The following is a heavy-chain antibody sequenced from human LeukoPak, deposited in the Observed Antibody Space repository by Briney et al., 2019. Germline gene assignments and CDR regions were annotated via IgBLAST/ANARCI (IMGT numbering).Heavy chain of an antibody. CDR2: IRYDGSNE. V-gene: IGHV3-30*02. Sequence: VAFIRYDGSNEYYAHSGKGRLTISRDTSKNTLYLQMNSLRAEDTAVYSCAKSGAPFFFDYWGQGTLVTVSS. CDR3: AKSGAPFFFDY. D-gene: IGHD3-10*01. J-gene: IGHJ4*02.